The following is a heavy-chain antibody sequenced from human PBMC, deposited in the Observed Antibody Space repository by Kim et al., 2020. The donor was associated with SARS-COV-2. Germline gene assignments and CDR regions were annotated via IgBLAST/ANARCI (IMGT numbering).Heavy chain of an antibody. J-gene: IGHJ4*02. CDR1: GGSIRSYY. CDR2: IYSSGST. Sequence: SETLSLTCTVSGGSIRSYYWGWIRQPPGKGRQWIGYIYSSGSTNYNPSLKSRVTISVDTSKNQFSLRLSSVTAADTAVYYCARSPGYYFDYWGQGTLVTV. V-gene: IGHV4-59*01. CDR3: ARSPGYYFDY.